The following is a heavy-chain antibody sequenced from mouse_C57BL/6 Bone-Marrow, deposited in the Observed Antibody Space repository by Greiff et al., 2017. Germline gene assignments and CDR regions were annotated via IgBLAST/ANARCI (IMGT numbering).Heavy chain of an antibody. CDR1: GFSLTSYG. CDR3: ARHEGYDYDKNYAMDY. V-gene: IGHV2-6-1*01. CDR2: IWSDGST. D-gene: IGHD2-4*01. J-gene: IGHJ4*01. Sequence: QVQLKESGPGLVAPSQSLSITCTVSGFSLTSYGVHWVRQPPGKGLEWLVVIWSDGSTTYNSALKSRLSISKDNSKSQVFLKMNSLQTDDTAMYXCARHEGYDYDKNYAMDYWGQGTSVTVSS.